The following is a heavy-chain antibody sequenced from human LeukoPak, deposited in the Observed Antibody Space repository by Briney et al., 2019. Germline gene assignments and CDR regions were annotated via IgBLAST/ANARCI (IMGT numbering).Heavy chain of an antibody. D-gene: IGHD5-24*01. CDR3: ARDGIRGGHSPYYYFDY. CDR2: ISAYNGNT. CDR1: GYTFSNYG. J-gene: IGHJ4*02. V-gene: IGHV1-18*01. Sequence: EASVKVSCKASGYTFSNYGISWVRQAPGQGLEWMGWISAYNGNTNYAQKLQGRVTMTTDTSTSTAYMELRSLRSDDTAVYYCARDGIRGGHSPYYYFDYWGQGTLVTVSS.